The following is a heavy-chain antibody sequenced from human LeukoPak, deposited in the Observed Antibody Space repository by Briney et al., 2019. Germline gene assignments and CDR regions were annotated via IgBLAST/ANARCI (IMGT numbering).Heavy chain of an antibody. D-gene: IGHD5-18*01. V-gene: IGHV3-49*04. J-gene: IGHJ4*02. Sequence: GGSLRLSCSGSGFTFCDYALSWVRQAPGKGLEGVGFIRSKAYGGTIAYAASVRGRFTISRDDSKSIAYLQMNSLKTEDTAVYYCTRGAGYTYGSFYWGQGTLVTVSS. CDR1: GFTFCDYA. CDR3: TRGAGYTYGSFY. CDR2: IRSKAYGGTI.